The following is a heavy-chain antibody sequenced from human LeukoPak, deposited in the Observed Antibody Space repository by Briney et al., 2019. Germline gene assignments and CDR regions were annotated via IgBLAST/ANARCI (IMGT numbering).Heavy chain of an antibody. CDR3: AKDDRSSSPNLDAFDV. CDR2: ISGTGGIT. Sequence: GGSLRLSCAGSGFIFSSYAMSWVRQAPGKGLEWVSGISGTGGITYYADSVKGRFTISRDNFKNTMYLQMNSLRAEDTALYYCAKDDRSSSPNLDAFDVWGQGTMVTVSS. J-gene: IGHJ3*01. CDR1: GFIFSSYA. V-gene: IGHV3-23*01. D-gene: IGHD6-13*01.